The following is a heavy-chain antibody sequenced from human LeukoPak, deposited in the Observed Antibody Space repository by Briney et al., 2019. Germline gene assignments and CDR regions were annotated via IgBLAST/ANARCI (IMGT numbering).Heavy chain of an antibody. V-gene: IGHV4-61*02. CDR3: ARDPRGMSWFDP. CDR2: IYTSGST. Sequence: SETLSLTCTVSGGSISSSSYYWGWIRQPAGKGLEWIGRIYTSGSTNYNPSLKSRVTMSVDTSKNQFSLKLSSVTAADTAVYYCARDPRGMSWFDPWGQGALVTVSS. J-gene: IGHJ5*02. D-gene: IGHD3-16*01. CDR1: GGSISSSSYY.